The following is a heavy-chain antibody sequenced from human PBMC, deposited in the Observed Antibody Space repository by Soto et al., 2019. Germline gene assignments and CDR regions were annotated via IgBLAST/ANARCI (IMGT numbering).Heavy chain of an antibody. D-gene: IGHD2-2*01. CDR3: ARNIVVVPAASYYYYYGMDV. Sequence: SGPTLVNPTQTLTLTCTFSGFSLSTSGMCVSWIRQPPGKALEWLAPIDWDDDKYYSTSLKTRLTISKDTSKNQVVLTMTNMDPVDTATYYCARNIVVVPAASYYYYYGMDVWGQGTTVTVSS. V-gene: IGHV2-70*01. CDR1: GFSLSTSGMC. J-gene: IGHJ6*02. CDR2: IDWDDDK.